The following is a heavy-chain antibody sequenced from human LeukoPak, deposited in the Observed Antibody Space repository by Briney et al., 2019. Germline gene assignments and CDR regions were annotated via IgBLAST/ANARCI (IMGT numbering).Heavy chain of an antibody. CDR1: GYTFTGYY. Sequence: ASVKVSCKASGYTFTGYYMHWVRQAPGQGLEWMGWINPKSGGINYAQKLQGRVTMTTDTSTSTAYMELRSLRSDDTAVYYCARDNDDCSGGSCYQAVAFDIWGQGTMVTVSS. V-gene: IGHV1-2*02. D-gene: IGHD2-15*01. CDR2: INPKSGGI. J-gene: IGHJ3*02. CDR3: ARDNDDCSGGSCYQAVAFDI.